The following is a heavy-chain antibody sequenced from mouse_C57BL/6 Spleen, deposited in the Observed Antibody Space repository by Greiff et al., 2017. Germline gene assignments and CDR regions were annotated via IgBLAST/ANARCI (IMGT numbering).Heavy chain of an antibody. CDR3: ARESITTVVAKGYFDV. D-gene: IGHD1-1*01. J-gene: IGHJ1*03. CDR2: IYPRSGNT. V-gene: IGHV1-81*01. Sequence: VQLQESGAELARPGASVKLSCKASGYTFTSYGISWVKQRTGQGLEWIGEIYPRSGNTYYNEKFKGKATLSADKSSSTAYMELRSLTSEDSAVYFGARESITTVVAKGYFDVWGTGTTVTVSS. CDR1: GYTFTSYG.